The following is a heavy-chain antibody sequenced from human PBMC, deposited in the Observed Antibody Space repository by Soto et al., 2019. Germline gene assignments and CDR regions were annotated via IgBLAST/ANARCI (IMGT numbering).Heavy chain of an antibody. CDR2: ISGSGGST. CDR3: AKDRVGGSRYYYYGMDV. V-gene: IGHV3-23*01. J-gene: IGHJ6*02. D-gene: IGHD2-15*01. CDR1: GFTFSSYA. Sequence: GSLRLSCVASGFTFSSYAMSWVRQAPGKGLEWVSAISGSGGSTYYADSVKGRFTITRDNSKNTLYLQMNSLRAEDTAVYYCAKDRVGGSRYYYYGMDVWGQGTTVTVSS.